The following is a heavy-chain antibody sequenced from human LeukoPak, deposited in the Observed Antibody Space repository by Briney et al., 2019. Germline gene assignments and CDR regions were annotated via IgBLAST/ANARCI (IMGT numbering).Heavy chain of an antibody. J-gene: IGHJ4*02. CDR1: GGSISSSSYY. CDR3: ATNLIRFDY. CDR2: IYYSGST. V-gene: IGHV4-39*01. Sequence: PSETLSLTCTVSGGSISSSSYYWGWIRQPPGKGLEWIGSIYYSGSTYYNPSLKSRVTISVDTSKNQFSLKLSSVTAADTAVYYCATNLIRFDYWGQGTLVTVSS. D-gene: IGHD2-8*01.